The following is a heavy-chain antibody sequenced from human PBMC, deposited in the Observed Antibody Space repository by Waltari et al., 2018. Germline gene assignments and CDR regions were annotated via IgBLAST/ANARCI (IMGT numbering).Heavy chain of an antibody. CDR1: GLSFFPHA. CDR2: ISGSGDPT. V-gene: IGHV3-23*01. J-gene: IGHJ4*02. Sequence: EVQLLESGGGLIQSGGCLQRFCVASGLSFFPHAVSWVRQAPGKGLEWVSAISGSGDPTYYAESVKGRFTISRDNSKNMLYLEMNSLRAEDTAIYYCATVGDVVLVTYFGHWGQGALVTVSS. D-gene: IGHD2-15*01. CDR3: ATVGDVVLVTYFGH.